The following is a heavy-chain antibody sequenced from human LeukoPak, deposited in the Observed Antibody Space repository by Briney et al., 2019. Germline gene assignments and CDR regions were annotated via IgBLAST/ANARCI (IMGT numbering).Heavy chain of an antibody. CDR3: ARGGSSSGWYAPLRYFDL. D-gene: IGHD6-19*01. CDR1: GGSFSGYY. V-gene: IGHV4-34*01. Sequence: SETLSLTCAVYGGSFSGYYWSWIRQPPGKGLEWGGEINHSGGTNYNPSLKSRVTISVDTSKNQFSLKLSSVTAADTAVYYCARGGSSSGWYAPLRYFDLWGRGTLVTASS. J-gene: IGHJ2*01. CDR2: INHSGGT.